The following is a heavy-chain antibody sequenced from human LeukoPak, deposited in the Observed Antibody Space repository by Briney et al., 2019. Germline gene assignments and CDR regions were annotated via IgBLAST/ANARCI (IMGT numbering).Heavy chain of an antibody. CDR1: GGSFSGYY. J-gene: IGHJ6*02. Sequence: PSETLSLTCAVYGGSFSGYYWSWIRQPPGKGLEWMGEINHSGSTNYNPSLKSRVTISVDMSKDQVSLKLSSVTAADTAVYYCARGHSEATDYYYYGMDVWGQGTTVTVSS. D-gene: IGHD6-25*01. CDR2: INHSGST. CDR3: ARGHSEATDYYYYGMDV. V-gene: IGHV4-34*01.